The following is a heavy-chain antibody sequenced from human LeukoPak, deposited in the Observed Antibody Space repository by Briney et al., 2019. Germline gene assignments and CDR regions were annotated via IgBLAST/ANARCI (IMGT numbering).Heavy chain of an antibody. D-gene: IGHD2-21*02. V-gene: IGHV3-30*04. Sequence: PGRSLRLSCAASGFTFSTYAMHWVRQAPGKGLEWLAFISYDGSDKYYADSVKGRFTISRDNSKNTLYLQMNSLRAEDTALYYCAKDGTGCGGDCYSDYWGQGTLVTVSS. CDR2: ISYDGSDK. CDR3: AKDGTGCGGDCYSDY. J-gene: IGHJ4*02. CDR1: GFTFSTYA.